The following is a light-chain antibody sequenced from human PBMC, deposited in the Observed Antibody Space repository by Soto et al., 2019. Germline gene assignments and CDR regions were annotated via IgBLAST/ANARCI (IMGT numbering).Light chain of an antibody. CDR1: TGAVTSGSS. CDR3: ILSLGAAQPCV. Sequence: QAVVTQAPSLTVSPGGTVTITCAASTGAVTSGSSANWFQQKPGQAPRSLIYSTTNRHSWTPARFSGSILGGKAALTLSDVQPEDEADYHCILSLGAAQPCVFGGGTKLTVL. V-gene: IGLV7-43*01. J-gene: IGLJ3*02. CDR2: STT.